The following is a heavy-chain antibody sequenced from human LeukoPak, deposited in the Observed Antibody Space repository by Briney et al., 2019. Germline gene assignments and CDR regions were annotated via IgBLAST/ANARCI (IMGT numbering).Heavy chain of an antibody. D-gene: IGHD3-22*01. J-gene: IGHJ4*02. CDR2: INPSGGST. CDR3: ARMFGWYSDSSTYSRAFDY. V-gene: IGHV1-46*01. CDR1: GYTFTSYY. Sequence: ASVKVSCKASGYTFTSYYIHWVRQAPGQGLEWMGIINPSGGSTTYAQKFQGRVTLTRDTSTTTVCMDLSSLRSEDTAVYYCARMFGWYSDSSTYSRAFDYWGQGTLVTVSS.